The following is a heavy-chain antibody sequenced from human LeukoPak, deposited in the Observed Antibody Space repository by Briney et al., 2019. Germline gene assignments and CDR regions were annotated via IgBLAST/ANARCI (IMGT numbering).Heavy chain of an antibody. CDR3: AKDTGGSRSLPSYYFDY. CDR1: GFTFDDYA. V-gene: IGHV3-43D*04. J-gene: IGHJ4*02. D-gene: IGHD3-10*01. Sequence: GGSLRLSGTASGFTFDDYAMHWVRQAPGKSLEGVSFISLDGGSTYYTDSVKGRFTISRDNSKNSLYLQMNSLRAEETALYYCAKDTGGSRSLPSYYFDYWGQGTLVSVSS. CDR2: ISLDGGST.